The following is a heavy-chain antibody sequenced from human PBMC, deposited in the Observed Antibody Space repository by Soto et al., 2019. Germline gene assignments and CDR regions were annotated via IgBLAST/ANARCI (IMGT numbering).Heavy chain of an antibody. CDR1: GFTFSSYG. Sequence: PGGSLRLSCAASGFTFSSYGMHWVRQAPGKGLEWVAVISYDGSNKYYADSVKGRFTISRDKSKNTLYLQMNSLRAEDTAVYYCAKDWEQWLVRDYYGMDVWGQGTTVTVSS. J-gene: IGHJ6*02. CDR2: ISYDGSNK. CDR3: AKDWEQWLVRDYYGMDV. V-gene: IGHV3-30*18. D-gene: IGHD6-19*01.